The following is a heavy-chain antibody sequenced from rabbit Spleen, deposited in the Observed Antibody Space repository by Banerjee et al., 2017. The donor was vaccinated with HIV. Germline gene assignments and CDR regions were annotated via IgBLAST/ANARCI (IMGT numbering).Heavy chain of an antibody. CDR2: IDSGSSGFT. D-gene: IGHD8-1*01. CDR3: ARDAGTSFSTYGMDL. J-gene: IGHJ6*01. Sequence: QQQLEESGGGLVKPGGTLTLTCTASGFSFSSSYYMCWVRQAPGKGLEWIACIDSGSSGFTYFASWAKGRFPISKTSSTTVTLQMTSLTAADTATYFCARDAGTSFSTYGMDLWGPGTLVTVS. CDR1: GFSFSSSYY. V-gene: IGHV1S45*01.